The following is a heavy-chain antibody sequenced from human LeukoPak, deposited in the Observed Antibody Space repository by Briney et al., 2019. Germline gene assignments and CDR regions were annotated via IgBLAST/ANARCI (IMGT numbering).Heavy chain of an antibody. CDR3: ARLQNDFWSGYVYYFDY. D-gene: IGHD3-3*01. J-gene: IGHJ4*02. CDR1: GYSISSGYY. V-gene: IGHV4-38-2*01. CDR2: IYQSGRT. Sequence: PSETLSLTCAVSGYSISSGYYWGWIRQPPGEGLEWIGTIYQSGRTYYNPSLKSRVTISVDASKNQFSLKLSSVTAADTAVYYCARLQNDFWSGYVYYFDYWGQGTLVTVSS.